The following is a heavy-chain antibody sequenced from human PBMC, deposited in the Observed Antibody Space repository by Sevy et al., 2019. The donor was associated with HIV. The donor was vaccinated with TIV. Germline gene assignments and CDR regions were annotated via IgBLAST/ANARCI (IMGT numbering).Heavy chain of an antibody. CDR2: ISWNSGSI. Sequence: GGSLRLSCAASGFTFDDYAMHWVRQAPGKGLEWVSGISWNSGSIGYADSVKGRFTISRDNAKNSLYLQMNSLRAEDTALYYCAKDIQDGGSSGYPDYWGQGTLVTVSS. V-gene: IGHV3-9*01. CDR1: GFTFDDYA. CDR3: AKDIQDGGSSGYPDY. J-gene: IGHJ4*02. D-gene: IGHD5-12*01.